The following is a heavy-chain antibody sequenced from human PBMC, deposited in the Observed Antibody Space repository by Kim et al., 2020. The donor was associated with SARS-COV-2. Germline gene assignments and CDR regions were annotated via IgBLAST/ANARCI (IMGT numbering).Heavy chain of an antibody. CDR1: GGSIDTYY. J-gene: IGHJ4*02. CDR2: IYYTGST. D-gene: IGHD5-18*01. CDR3: ARVGTAMVRVDY. V-gene: IGHV4-59*13. Sequence: SETLSLTCTVSGGSIDTYYWSWIRQPPGKGLEWIGYIYYTGSTNYNPSLKSRVTISVDTSNNQFSLKLSSVTAADTAVYYCARVGTAMVRVDYWGQGTLVTVSS.